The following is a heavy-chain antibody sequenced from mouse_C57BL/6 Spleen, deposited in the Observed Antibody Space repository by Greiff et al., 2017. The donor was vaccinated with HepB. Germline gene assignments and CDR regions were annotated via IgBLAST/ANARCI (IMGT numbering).Heavy chain of an antibody. CDR2: IDPSDSYT. D-gene: IGHD4-1*01. Sequence: QVQLQQPGAELVKPGASVKLSCKASGYTFTSYWMQWVKQRPGQGLEWIGEIDPSDSYTNYNQKFKGKATLTVDTSSSTAYMQLSSLTSEDSAVYYCARGGLGRAYWGQGTLVTVSA. CDR1: GYTFTSYW. CDR3: ARGGLGRAY. J-gene: IGHJ3*01. V-gene: IGHV1-50*01.